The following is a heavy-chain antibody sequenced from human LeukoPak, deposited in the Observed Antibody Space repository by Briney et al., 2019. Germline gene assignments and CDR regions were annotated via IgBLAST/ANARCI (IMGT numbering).Heavy chain of an antibody. CDR3: ARGSSGYSYILSY. J-gene: IGHJ4*02. V-gene: IGHV3-21*01. Sequence: GGSLRLSCAASGFTLSSHSMNWVRQAPGKGLEWVSSISSSSSYIYYADSVKGRFTISRDNAENSLYLQMSSLRAEDTAMYYCARGSSGYSYILSYWGQGALVTVSS. CDR1: GFTLSSHS. D-gene: IGHD5-18*01. CDR2: ISSSSSYI.